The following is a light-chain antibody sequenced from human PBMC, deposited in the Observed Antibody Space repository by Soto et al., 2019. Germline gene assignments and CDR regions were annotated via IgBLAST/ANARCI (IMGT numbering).Light chain of an antibody. CDR3: AAWDDSLNGVV. CDR2: SNN. V-gene: IGLV1-44*01. CDR1: SSNIRSYT. Sequence: QSVLTQPPSASGTPGQRVTISCSGSSSNIRSYTVNWYQQLPGTAPKLLIYSNNQRPSGVPDRFSGSKSGTSVSLAISGLQSEAEADYYCAAWDDSLNGVVFGGGTKLTVL. J-gene: IGLJ2*01.